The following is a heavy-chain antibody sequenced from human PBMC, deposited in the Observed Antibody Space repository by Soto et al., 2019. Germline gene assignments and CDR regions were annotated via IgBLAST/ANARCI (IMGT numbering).Heavy chain of an antibody. CDR1: GYTFTSYW. D-gene: IGHD2-8*01. J-gene: IGHJ4*02. Sequence: GESLKISCRGSGYTFTSYWIGWVRQMPGKGLEWMGITYSGDSDTRYSPSFQGQVTISADKSISTAYLQWSSLKASDTAMYYCARRVSTVGHFDYWGQGTLVTVSS. CDR2: TYSGDSDT. V-gene: IGHV5-51*01. CDR3: ARRVSTVGHFDY.